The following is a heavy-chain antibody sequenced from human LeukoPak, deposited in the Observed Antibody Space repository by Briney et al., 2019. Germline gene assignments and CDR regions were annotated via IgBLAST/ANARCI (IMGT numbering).Heavy chain of an antibody. CDR1: GYTFTGYY. CDR2: INPNSGGT. D-gene: IGHD1-1*01. J-gene: IGHJ3*02. Sequence: ASVKVSCKASGYTFTGYYMHWVRQAPGQGLEWMGWINPNSGGTNYAQKFQGRVTMTRDTSVSTAYMELSRLRSDDTAVYYCARDRTREGPSRGHAFDIWDQGTMVTVSS. V-gene: IGHV1-2*02. CDR3: ARDRTREGPSRGHAFDI.